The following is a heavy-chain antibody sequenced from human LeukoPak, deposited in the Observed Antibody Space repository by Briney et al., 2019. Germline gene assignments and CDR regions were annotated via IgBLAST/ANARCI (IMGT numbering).Heavy chain of an antibody. V-gene: IGHV3-20*04. J-gene: IGHJ1*01. CDR3: ARVDSGSACAS. CDR2: INWNGGST. D-gene: IGHD6-19*01. Sequence: GGSLRLSCAASGFTFDDYGMSWVRQAPGKGLEWVSGINWNGGSTGYADSVKGRFTISRNISKNTLYLQMGSLRPEDMAVYYCARVDSGSACASWGQGILVTVSS. CDR1: GFTFDDYG.